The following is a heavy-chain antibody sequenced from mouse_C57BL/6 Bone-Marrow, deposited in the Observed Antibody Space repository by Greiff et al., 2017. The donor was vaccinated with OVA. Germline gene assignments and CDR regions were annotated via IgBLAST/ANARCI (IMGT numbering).Heavy chain of an antibody. CDR1: GYTFTSYW. J-gene: IGHJ3*01. CDR2: INPSSGYT. Sequence: QVQLKESGAELAKPGASVKLSCKASGYTFTSYWMHWVKQRPGQGLEWIGYINPSSGYTKYNQKFKDKATLTADKSSSTAYMQLSSLTYEDSAVYYCARTSLGRVACFAYWGEETLGTVSA. CDR3: ARTSLGRVACFAY. D-gene: IGHD4-1*01. V-gene: IGHV1-7*01.